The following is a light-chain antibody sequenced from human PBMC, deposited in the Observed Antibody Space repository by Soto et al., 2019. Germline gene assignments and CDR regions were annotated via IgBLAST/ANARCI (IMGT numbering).Light chain of an antibody. Sequence: EIVMTQSPATLSVSPGERVTLSCRASQSVGSNLAWYQQKPGLAPRVLIYDASTRATVIPARFSGSGSGTDFTLTISSLQSEDFAVYYCQQYDTWPLTFGGGTRLEIK. CDR2: DAS. J-gene: IGKJ5*01. V-gene: IGKV3-15*01. CDR1: QSVGSN. CDR3: QQYDTWPLT.